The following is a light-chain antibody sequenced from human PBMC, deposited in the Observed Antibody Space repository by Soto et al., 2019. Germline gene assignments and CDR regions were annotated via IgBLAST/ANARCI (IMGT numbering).Light chain of an antibody. Sequence: QSALTQPASVSGSPGQSITISCTGTSSDVGGYNYVSWYQQHPGKAPKLMISEVSNRPSGVSNRFSGSKSGNTASLTISGLQAEDEADYYCSSYTSSSTLEVVFGGGTQQTVL. CDR3: SSYTSSSTLEVV. CDR2: EVS. CDR1: SSDVGGYNY. J-gene: IGLJ2*01. V-gene: IGLV2-14*01.